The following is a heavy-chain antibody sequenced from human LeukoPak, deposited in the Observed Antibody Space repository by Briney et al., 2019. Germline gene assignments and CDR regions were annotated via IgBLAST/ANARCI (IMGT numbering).Heavy chain of an antibody. Sequence: GGSLRLSCAASGFTVSSNYMSWVRQAPGKGLEWVSVIYSGGSTYYADSVKGRFTTSRDNSKNTLYLQMNSLRAEDTAVYYCARDLWWELPQLGGNYWGQGTLVTVSS. CDR2: IYSGGST. V-gene: IGHV3-53*01. CDR3: ARDLWWELPQLGGNY. CDR1: GFTVSSNY. D-gene: IGHD1-26*01. J-gene: IGHJ4*02.